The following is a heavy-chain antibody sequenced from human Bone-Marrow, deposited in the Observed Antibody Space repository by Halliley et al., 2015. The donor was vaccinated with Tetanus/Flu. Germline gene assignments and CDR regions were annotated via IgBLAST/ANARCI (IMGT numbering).Heavy chain of an antibody. CDR1: GGPISPYY. J-gene: IGHJ4*02. CDR3: ARLSLSPDYYFDSSAYNFDY. D-gene: IGHD3-22*01. CDR2: ILYNGDT. V-gene: IGHV4-59*08. Sequence: TLSLTCTVSGGPISPYYWSWIRQPPGKGLEWIGYILYNGDTNYNPSLRRRVTISIDSSKNQFSLKLTSVTAADTAVYFCARLSLSPDYYFDSSAYNFDYWGRGTLVTISP.